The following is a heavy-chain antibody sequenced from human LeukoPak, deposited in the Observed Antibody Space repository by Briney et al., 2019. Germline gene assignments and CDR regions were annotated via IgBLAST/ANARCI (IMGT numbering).Heavy chain of an antibody. J-gene: IGHJ5*02. CDR1: GFTFSRYW. V-gene: IGHV3-7*04. Sequence: TGGSLRLSCAASGFTFSRYWMNWVRQAPGRGLEWLADINEDGSVRYYVDSLEGRFTVSRDNAENSLFLQMNSLRRDDAAVYSCVRGLRTAAGLDLWGHGTLVTVSS. CDR3: VRGLRTAAGLDL. CDR2: INEDGSVR. D-gene: IGHD6-13*01.